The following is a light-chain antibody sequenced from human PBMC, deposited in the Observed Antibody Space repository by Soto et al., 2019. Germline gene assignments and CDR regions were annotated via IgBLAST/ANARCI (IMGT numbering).Light chain of an antibody. CDR2: RAS. Sequence: IAMTQSPATLSVSPGERATLSCRASQSINSNLAWYQQKPGQAPRLLMFRASIRATGFPARFSGSGSGTEFNITISSLQSEDSAIYYCQQYNNWPRATFGGGTKVDIK. J-gene: IGKJ4*01. CDR1: QSINSN. CDR3: QQYNNWPRAT. V-gene: IGKV3-15*01.